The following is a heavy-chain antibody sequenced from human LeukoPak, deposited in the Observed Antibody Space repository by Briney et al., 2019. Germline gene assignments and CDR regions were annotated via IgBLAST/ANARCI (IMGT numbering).Heavy chain of an antibody. CDR3: ARGSPVGYYYGSGDYFDY. CDR2: MNPYRGNT. Sequence: AAVNVSCKPSGHTLTSYEINWVAQATGQGLEWMGWMNPYRGNTGHAQKFQGRVTITSNTSISTAYMELSSLRSEDAAVYYCARGSPVGYYYGSGDYFDYWGRGTLVTVSS. V-gene: IGHV1-8*01. CDR1: GHTLTSYE. J-gene: IGHJ4*02. D-gene: IGHD3-10*01.